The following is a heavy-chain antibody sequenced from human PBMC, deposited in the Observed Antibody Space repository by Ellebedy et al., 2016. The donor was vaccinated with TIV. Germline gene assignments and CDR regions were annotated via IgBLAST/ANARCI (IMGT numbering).Heavy chain of an antibody. Sequence: PGGSLRLSCAASGFTVSSNYMSWVRQAPGKGLEWVTFIQYDGTNKYYTDSVKGRFTISRDNSKNTLYLEMNSLRVEDTAVYYCAKDQVDHWGQGTLVTVSS. V-gene: IGHV3-30*02. CDR2: IQYDGTNK. CDR3: AKDQVDH. J-gene: IGHJ4*02. CDR1: GFTVSSNY.